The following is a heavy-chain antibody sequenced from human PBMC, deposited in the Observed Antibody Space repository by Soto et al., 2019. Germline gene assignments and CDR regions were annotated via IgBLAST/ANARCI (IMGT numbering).Heavy chain of an antibody. D-gene: IGHD3-10*01. Sequence: TSETLSLTCTVSGGSISTYYWSWIRQPPGKGLEWIGYIYYSGSTNYNPSLKGRVTISVDTSKNQFSLKLSSVTAADTAVYYCARDRVYGSGSFPLYYFDYWGQGALVTVSS. CDR3: ARDRVYGSGSFPLYYFDY. CDR2: IYYSGST. CDR1: GGSISTYY. J-gene: IGHJ4*02. V-gene: IGHV4-59*01.